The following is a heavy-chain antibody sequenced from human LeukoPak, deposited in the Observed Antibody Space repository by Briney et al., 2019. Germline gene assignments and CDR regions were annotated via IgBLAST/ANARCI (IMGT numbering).Heavy chain of an antibody. CDR2: IYPGDSDT. D-gene: IGHD1-1*01. Sequence: GESLKISCKGSGYSFTSYWIGWVRQMPGKGLEWMGIIYPGDSDTRYSPSFQGQVTISADKSISTAYLQWSSLKASDTAMYYCARVGGTTGTKYYYYYYYMDVWGKGTTVTVSS. V-gene: IGHV5-51*01. J-gene: IGHJ6*03. CDR1: GYSFTSYW. CDR3: ARVGGTTGTKYYYYYYYMDV.